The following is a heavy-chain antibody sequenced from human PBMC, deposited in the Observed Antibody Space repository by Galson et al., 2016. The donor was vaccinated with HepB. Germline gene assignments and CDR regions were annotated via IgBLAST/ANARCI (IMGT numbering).Heavy chain of an antibody. CDR2: ISSSSNSM. D-gene: IGHD3-10*01. V-gene: IGHV3-48*01. CDR1: GFTFSTYA. J-gene: IGHJ4*02. Sequence: SLRLSCAASGFTFSTYAMSWVRQAPGKGLEWISYISSSSNSMYYADSVKGRFTISRDNAKNSLYLQMSSLKASDTAMYYCARSGYYDSGSYADRWDFWGQGTLVTVSS. CDR3: ARSGYYDSGSYADRWDF.